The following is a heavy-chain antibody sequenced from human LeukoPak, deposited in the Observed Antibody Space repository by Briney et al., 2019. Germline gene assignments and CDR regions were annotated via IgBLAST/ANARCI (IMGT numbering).Heavy chain of an antibody. CDR1: GYTFTRYY. CDR3: ARAKGYSYGYYFDY. Sequence: ASVNVSCKASGYTFTRYYMHWVGQAPAQGLAWMGWINPNSGGTHYAQKFHGGLTMNRDTSISTDYMELSRLRSDDTAVYYCARAKGYSYGYYFDYWGQGTLVSVSS. V-gene: IGHV1-2*02. J-gene: IGHJ4*02. CDR2: INPNSGGT. D-gene: IGHD5-18*01.